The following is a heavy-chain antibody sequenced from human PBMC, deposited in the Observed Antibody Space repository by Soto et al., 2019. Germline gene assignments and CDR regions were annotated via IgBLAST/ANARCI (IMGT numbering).Heavy chain of an antibody. CDR3: AKGSEPPIWSGNLPGPKFDS. J-gene: IGHJ4*02. Sequence: GGSLRLSCVASGISFSRYAMTWVRQAPGGGLERVSSISGSGRGAYYADSVRGRFTISRDNSQNTLYLQMDSLRADDTAVYYCAKGSEPPIWSGNLPGPKFDSWGQGTLVTVSS. V-gene: IGHV3-23*01. CDR1: GISFSRYA. D-gene: IGHD3-3*01. CDR2: ISGSGRGA.